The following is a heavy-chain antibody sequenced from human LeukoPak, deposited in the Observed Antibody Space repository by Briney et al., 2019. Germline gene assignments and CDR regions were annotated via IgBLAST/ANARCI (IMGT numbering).Heavy chain of an antibody. J-gene: IGHJ5*02. CDR1: GDRFTSYW. D-gene: IGHD2/OR15-2a*01. CDR2: IFPGDSDT. CDR3: GRRLLPSQNYFVP. Sequence: GESLKISCKASGDRFTSYWVAWVRQKPGKGLEWMGIIFPGDSDTRYSPSFDGQVSISVDRSTTTAYQHWSSLKASDTVIYCRGRRLLPSQNYFVPWGEGTLVSVSP. V-gene: IGHV5-51*01.